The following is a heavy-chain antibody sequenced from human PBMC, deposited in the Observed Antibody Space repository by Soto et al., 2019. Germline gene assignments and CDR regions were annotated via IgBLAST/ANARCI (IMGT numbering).Heavy chain of an antibody. CDR2: ISVYTGNT. J-gene: IGHJ4*02. CDR3: ARGRAYCGGDCYLLDY. CDR1: GYTCTAYG. Sequence: VKVACKASGYTCTAYGVNWVRQAPGQGLEWMGWISVYTGNTNYAQNLQGRVTMTTHTSTRTAYMELRGLRSDDTAVYYCARGRAYCGGDCYLLDYWGQGTPVTVS. V-gene: IGHV1-18*01. D-gene: IGHD2-21*02.